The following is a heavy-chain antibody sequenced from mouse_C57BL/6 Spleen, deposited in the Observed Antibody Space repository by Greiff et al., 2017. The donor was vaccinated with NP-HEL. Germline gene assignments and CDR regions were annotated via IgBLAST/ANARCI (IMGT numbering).Heavy chain of an antibody. D-gene: IGHD2-4*01. CDR2: IYPGDGDT. V-gene: IGHV1-82*01. CDR1: GYAFSSSW. J-gene: IGHJ2*01. Sequence: QVQLQQSGPELVKPGASVKISCKASGYAFSSSWMNWVKQRPGKGLEWIGRIYPGDGDTNYNGKFKGKATLTADKSSSTAYMQLRSLTSEDSAVYFCARSYDYDFDYWGQGTTLTVSS. CDR3: ARSYDYDFDY.